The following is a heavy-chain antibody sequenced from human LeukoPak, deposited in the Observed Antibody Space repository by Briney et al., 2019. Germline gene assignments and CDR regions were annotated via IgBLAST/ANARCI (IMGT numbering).Heavy chain of an antibody. J-gene: IGHJ6*03. CDR2: ISSSSSYI. D-gene: IGHD5-18*01. V-gene: IGHV3-21*01. Sequence: PGGSLRLSCAASGFTFSSYAMHWVRQAPGKGLEWVSSISSSSSYIYYADSVKGRFTISRDNAKNSLYLQMNSLRAEDTAVYYCARDHWDIAMVYYYYMDVWGKGTTVTVSS. CDR1: GFTFSSYA. CDR3: ARDHWDIAMVYYYYMDV.